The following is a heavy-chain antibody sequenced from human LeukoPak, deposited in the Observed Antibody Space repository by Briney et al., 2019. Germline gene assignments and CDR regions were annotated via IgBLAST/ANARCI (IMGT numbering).Heavy chain of an antibody. CDR1: GFTFGDYA. CDR3: ARGDGTSSGLYFHY. J-gene: IGHJ4*02. Sequence: GGSLRLSCTASGFTFGDYAMSWVRQAPGKGLEWVGFIRSKAYGGTTEYAASVKGRFTISRDNANNALNLQINSLRAEDTALYYCARGDGTSSGLYFHYWGQGTLVTVSS. CDR2: IRSKAYGGTT. D-gene: IGHD6-6*01. V-gene: IGHV3-49*04.